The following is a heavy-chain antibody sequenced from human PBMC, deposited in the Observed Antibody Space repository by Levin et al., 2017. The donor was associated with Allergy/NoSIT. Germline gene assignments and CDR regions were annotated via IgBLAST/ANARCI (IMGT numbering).Heavy chain of an antibody. Sequence: ESLKISCTVSGGSISSYYWSWIRQPPGKGLEWIGYIYYSGSTNYNPSLKSRVTISVDTSKNQFSLKLSSVTAADTAMYYCARQLNTAMGYDYWGQGTLVTVSS. CDR3: ARQLNTAMGYDY. CDR1: GGSISSYY. D-gene: IGHD5-18*01. CDR2: IYYSGST. V-gene: IGHV4-59*08. J-gene: IGHJ4*02.